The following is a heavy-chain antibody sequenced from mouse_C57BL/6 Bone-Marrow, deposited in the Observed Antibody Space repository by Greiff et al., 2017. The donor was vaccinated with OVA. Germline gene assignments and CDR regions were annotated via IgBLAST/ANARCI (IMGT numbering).Heavy chain of an antibody. V-gene: IGHV1-82*01. J-gene: IGHJ2*01. CDR1: GYAFSSSW. Sequence: QVQLQQSGPELVKPGASVKISCKAAGYAFSSSWMNWVKQRPGKGLEWIGRIYPGDGDTNYNGTFKGKATLTTDKSSSTAYRQLSSLTSEDAVVDFCARHEDGYYASYFDYWGQGTTLTVSS. D-gene: IGHD2-3*01. CDR2: IYPGDGDT. CDR3: ARHEDGYYASYFDY.